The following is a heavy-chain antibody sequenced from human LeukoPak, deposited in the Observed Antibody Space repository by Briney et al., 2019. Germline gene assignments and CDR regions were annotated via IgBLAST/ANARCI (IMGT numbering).Heavy chain of an antibody. CDR3: ARDKRSAGDYYDSSGPWYAFDI. CDR1: GYTFTSYY. J-gene: IGHJ3*02. CDR2: INPSGGST. V-gene: IGHV1-46*01. Sequence: GASVKVSCKASGYTFTSYYMHWVRQAPGQGLEWMGIINPSGGSTSYAQKFQGRVTMTRDTSTSTVYMELSRLRSEDTAVYYCARDKRSAGDYYDSSGPWYAFDIWGQGTMVTVSS. D-gene: IGHD3-22*01.